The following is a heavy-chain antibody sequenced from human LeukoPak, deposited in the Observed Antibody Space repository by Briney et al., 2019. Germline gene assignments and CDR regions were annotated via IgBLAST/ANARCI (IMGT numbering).Heavy chain of an antibody. Sequence: GGSLRLSCAASGFTFDDYAMHWVRQAPWKGLEWVSGISWNSGSIGYADSVKGRFTISRDNAKNSLYLQMNSLRAEDTAVYYCARDKNHDYWGQGTLVTVSS. V-gene: IGHV3-9*01. D-gene: IGHD1-14*01. J-gene: IGHJ4*02. CDR2: ISWNSGSI. CDR3: ARDKNHDY. CDR1: GFTFDDYA.